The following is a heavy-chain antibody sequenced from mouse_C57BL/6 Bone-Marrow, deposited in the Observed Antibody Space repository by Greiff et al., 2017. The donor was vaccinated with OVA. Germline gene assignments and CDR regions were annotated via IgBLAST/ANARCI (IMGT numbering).Heavy chain of an antibody. CDR3: ARPGYYGSSPTY. CDR1: GFTFSSYT. D-gene: IGHD1-1*01. V-gene: IGHV5-9*04. Sequence: DVKLVESGGGLVKPGGSLKLSCAASGFTFSSYTMSWVRQTPEKRLEWVATISGGGGNTYYPDSVKGRFTISRDNAKNTLYLQMSSLKSEDTAMYYCARPGYYGSSPTYWGQGTLVTVSA. J-gene: IGHJ3*01. CDR2: ISGGGGNT.